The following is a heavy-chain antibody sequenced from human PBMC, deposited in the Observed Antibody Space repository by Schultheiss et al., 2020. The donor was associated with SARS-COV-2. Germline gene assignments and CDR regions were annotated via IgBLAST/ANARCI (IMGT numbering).Heavy chain of an antibody. Sequence: SETLSLTCTVSGGSISSYYWSWIRQPPGKGLEWIGYIYYSGSTYYNPSLKSRVTISVDTSKNQFSLKLSSVTAADTAVYYCARDVLGYWSGYYYYYYYGMDVWGQGTTVTVSS. D-gene: IGHD3-3*01. J-gene: IGHJ6*02. CDR2: IYYSGST. CDR1: GGSISSYY. CDR3: ARDVLGYWSGYYYYYYYGMDV. V-gene: IGHV4-59*12.